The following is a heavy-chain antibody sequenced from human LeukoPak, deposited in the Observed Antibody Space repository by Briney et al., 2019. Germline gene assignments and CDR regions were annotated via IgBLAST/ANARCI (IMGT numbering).Heavy chain of an antibody. CDR2: IYSGGST. D-gene: IGHD2-2*01. V-gene: IGHV3-53*01. J-gene: IGHJ6*03. CDR1: GFTFSSNY. CDR3: ATHPGYCSSTSCPYYYYYYMDV. Sequence: GGSLRLSCAASGFTFSSNYMSWVRQAPGKGLEWVSVIYSGGSTYYADSVKGRFTISRDNSKNTLYLQMNSLRAEDTAVYYCATHPGYCSSTSCPYYYYYYMDVWGKGTTVTVSS.